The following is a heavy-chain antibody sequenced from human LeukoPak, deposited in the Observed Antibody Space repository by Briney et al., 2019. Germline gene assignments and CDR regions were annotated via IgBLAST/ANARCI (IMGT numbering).Heavy chain of an antibody. CDR2: ISYDGSNK. CDR1: GFTFSSYA. Sequence: GGSLRLSCAASGFTFSSYAMHWVRQAPGKGLEWVAVISYDGSNKYYADSVKGRFTIPRDNSKNTLYLQMNSLRAEDTAVYYCARSGTYYYYMDVWGKGTTVTVSS. CDR3: ARSGTYYYYMDV. J-gene: IGHJ6*03. V-gene: IGHV3-30*04.